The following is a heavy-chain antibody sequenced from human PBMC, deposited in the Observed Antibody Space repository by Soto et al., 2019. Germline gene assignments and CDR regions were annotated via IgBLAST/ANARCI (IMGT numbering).Heavy chain of an antibody. Sequence: QVQLQESGPGLVKPSETLSLTCTVSGDSVNSGEYYWSWIRQPPGKALEYLGYIYYCGSTKYNPSLQSRLTMRIDTSKNQFSLSLTSVTTADTAVYYCARSYITITTGYSDSWGRGTLVTVSS. V-gene: IGHV4-61*08. CDR2: IYYCGST. J-gene: IGHJ4*02. CDR3: ARSYITITTGYSDS. CDR1: GDSVNSGEYY. D-gene: IGHD2-21*01.